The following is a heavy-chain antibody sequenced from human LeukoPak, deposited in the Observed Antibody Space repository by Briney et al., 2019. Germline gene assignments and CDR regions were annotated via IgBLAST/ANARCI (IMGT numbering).Heavy chain of an antibody. J-gene: IGHJ4*02. V-gene: IGHV4-39*01. D-gene: IGHD3-10*01. CDR2: IYYSGST. CDR1: GGSISSSSYY. Sequence: SETLSLTCTVSGGSISSSSYYCGWIRQPPGKGLEWIGSIYYSGSTYYNPSLKSRVTISVDTSKNQFSLKLSSVTAADTAVYYCARLDNYGTGSAFYWGQGTLVTVSS. CDR3: ARLDNYGTGSAFY.